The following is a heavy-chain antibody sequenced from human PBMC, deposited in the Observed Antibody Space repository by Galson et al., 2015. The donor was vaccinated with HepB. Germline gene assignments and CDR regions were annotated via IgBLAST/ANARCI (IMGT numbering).Heavy chain of an antibody. V-gene: IGHV3-11*01. Sequence: SLRLSCAASGFTFSDYYMSWIRQAPGKGLEWVSYISSSGSTIYYADSVKGRFTISRDNAKNSLYLQMNSLRAEDTAVYYCARAGVRFLEWLLETTPNYYMDVWGKGTTVTVSS. J-gene: IGHJ6*03. D-gene: IGHD3-3*01. CDR2: ISSSGSTI. CDR3: ARAGVRFLEWLLETTPNYYMDV. CDR1: GFTFSDYY.